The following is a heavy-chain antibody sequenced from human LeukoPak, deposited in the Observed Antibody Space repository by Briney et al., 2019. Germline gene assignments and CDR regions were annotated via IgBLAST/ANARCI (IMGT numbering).Heavy chain of an antibody. Sequence: KPSETLSLTCTVSGGSIRSYYWSWIRQPPGKGLEWIGFIYYSGTTNYNPSLKSRVTISVDTSKNQFSLKLSSVTAADTAVYYCARIPAAIGIYYYYYMDVWGKGTTVTVSS. J-gene: IGHJ6*03. D-gene: IGHD2-2*01. CDR3: ARIPAAIGIYYYYYMDV. V-gene: IGHV4-59*08. CDR2: IYYSGTT. CDR1: GGSIRSYY.